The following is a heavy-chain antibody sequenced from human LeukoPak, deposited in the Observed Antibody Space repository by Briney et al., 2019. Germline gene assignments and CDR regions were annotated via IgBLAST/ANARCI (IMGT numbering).Heavy chain of an antibody. D-gene: IGHD1-26*01. CDR1: GYTFSNYG. Sequence: ASVKVSCKASGYTFSNYGLSWVRQAPGQGLERMGRISAYNGNTNYVQKFQGRVTMTTDTSTNTAYMELRSLRSDDTAVYYCARNTGHRLVGTTNYFDYWGQGTLVTVSS. CDR2: ISAYNGNT. V-gene: IGHV1-18*01. J-gene: IGHJ4*02. CDR3: ARNTGHRLVGTTNYFDY.